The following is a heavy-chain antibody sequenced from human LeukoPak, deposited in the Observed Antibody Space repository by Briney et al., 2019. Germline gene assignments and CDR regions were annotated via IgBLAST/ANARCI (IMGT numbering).Heavy chain of an antibody. V-gene: IGHV3-74*01. J-gene: IGHJ4*02. CDR1: GFTFSSYW. D-gene: IGHD6-19*01. CDR2: INSDGSSA. Sequence: GGSLRLSCAASGFTFSSYWIHWVRQAPAKGLVWVSHINSDGSSATYADSVKGRLTISRDNAKNTVYLQMNSLRAEDTAVYYCARGGVGCFDYWGQGALVTVSS. CDR3: ARGGVGCFDY.